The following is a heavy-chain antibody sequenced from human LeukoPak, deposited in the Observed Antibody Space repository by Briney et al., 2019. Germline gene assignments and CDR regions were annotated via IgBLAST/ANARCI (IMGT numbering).Heavy chain of an antibody. CDR3: AKEPREDCSSTCCPNWFDS. Sequence: GGSLRLSCAGCGFTFNNNAMSWLRQAPGKGLEWVSAISASGGTTYYADSVKGRFTISRDNSENTLFLQMNSLRAEDTAVYYCAKEPREDCSSTCCPNWFDSWGQGTLVTVSS. D-gene: IGHD2-2*01. J-gene: IGHJ5*01. CDR1: GFTFNNNA. CDR2: ISASGGTT. V-gene: IGHV3-23*01.